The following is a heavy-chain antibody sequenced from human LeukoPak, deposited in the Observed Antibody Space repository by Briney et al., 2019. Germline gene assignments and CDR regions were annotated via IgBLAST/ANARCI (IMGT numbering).Heavy chain of an antibody. D-gene: IGHD1-1*01. CDR2: IHHSGNT. V-gene: IGHV4-34*01. CDR1: GGSFGGYY. CDR3: SRAIEMENWFDS. Sequence: SETLSLTCAVYGGSFGGYYWSWIRQPPGKGRERIGEIHHSGNTKYNPSLKSRVTISVDTSKNQFSLKLSSVTAADTAIYYCSRAIEMENWFDSWGQGTLVTVSS. J-gene: IGHJ5*01.